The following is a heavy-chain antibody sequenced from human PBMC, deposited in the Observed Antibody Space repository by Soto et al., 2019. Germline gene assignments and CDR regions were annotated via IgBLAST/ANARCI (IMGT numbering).Heavy chain of an antibody. CDR2: IYPGDSDT. V-gene: IGHV5-51*01. Sequence: PGGSLKISCKGSGYSFTSYWIGWVRQMPGKGLEWMGIIYPGDSDTRYSPSFQGQVTISADKSISTAYLQWSSLKASDTAMYYCARYGPSRYYYYYMDVRGKGTTVTVSS. J-gene: IGHJ6*03. D-gene: IGHD4-17*01. CDR3: ARYGPSRYYYYYMDV. CDR1: GYSFTSYW.